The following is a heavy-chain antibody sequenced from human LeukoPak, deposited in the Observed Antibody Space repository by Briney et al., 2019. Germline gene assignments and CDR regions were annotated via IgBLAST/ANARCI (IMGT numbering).Heavy chain of an antibody. J-gene: IGHJ5*02. CDR1: GGSLSNYY. CDR3: ARGMAAAGNNWFDP. Sequence: PSETLSLTCTVSGGSLSNYYWCWIRQPPGKGLEWIGYIYYSGSTNYNPSLKSRVSISVDTSNNQFSLKLRSVTAADTAVYYCARGMAAAGNNWFDPWGQGTLVTVSS. CDR2: IYYSGST. V-gene: IGHV4-59*01. D-gene: IGHD6-13*01.